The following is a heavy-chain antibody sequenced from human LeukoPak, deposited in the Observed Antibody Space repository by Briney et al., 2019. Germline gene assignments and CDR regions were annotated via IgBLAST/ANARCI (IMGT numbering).Heavy chain of an antibody. J-gene: IGHJ6*03. D-gene: IGHD6-13*01. CDR2: ISAYNGNT. CDR1: GYTFTSYG. Sequence: ASVKVSCKASGYTFTSYGISWVRQAPGQGLEWMGWISAYNGNTNYAQKFRGRVTMTRDMSTSTVYMELSSLRSEDTAVYYCARVGLSSSWYFAYYMDVWGKGTTVTVSS. V-gene: IGHV1-18*01. CDR3: ARVGLSSSWYFAYYMDV.